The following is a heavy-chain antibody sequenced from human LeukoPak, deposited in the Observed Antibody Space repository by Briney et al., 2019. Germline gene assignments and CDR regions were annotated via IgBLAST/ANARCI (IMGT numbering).Heavy chain of an antibody. V-gene: IGHV4-59*01. CDR2: IYYSGST. CDR3: ARGTDVRGYSYGSFQFDP. J-gene: IGHJ5*02. Sequence: PSETLSLTCTVSGGSISSYYWSWIRQPPGKGREWIGYIYYSGSTNYNPSLKSRVTISVDTSKNQFSLKLSSVTAADTAVYYCARGTDVRGYSYGSFQFDPWGQGTLVTVSS. D-gene: IGHD5-18*01. CDR1: GGSISSYY.